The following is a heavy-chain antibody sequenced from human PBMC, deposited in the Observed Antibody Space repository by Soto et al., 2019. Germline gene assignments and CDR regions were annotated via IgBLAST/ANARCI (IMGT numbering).Heavy chain of an antibody. CDR1: GFAFGAYA. CDR2: ISGAGGNT. Sequence: EVQLLESGGGLVQPGGSLRLSCAASGFAFGAYAMTWVRQAPGKGLEWVSVISGAGGNTYYADSVKGRFTVSRDNSKKMLYLEMKSLRVEDTAIYYCAKDPVPQLLPSWWFDPWGQGTRVTVSS. D-gene: IGHD2-2*01. V-gene: IGHV3-23*01. CDR3: AKDPVPQLLPSWWFDP. J-gene: IGHJ5*02.